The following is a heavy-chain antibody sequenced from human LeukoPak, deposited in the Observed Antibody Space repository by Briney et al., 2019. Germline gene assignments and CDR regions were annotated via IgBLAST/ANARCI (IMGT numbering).Heavy chain of an antibody. D-gene: IGHD4-17*01. CDR2: IYYSGST. CDR1: GGSISSGDYY. CDR3: ARLWADYGETLKSPDY. J-gene: IGHJ4*02. Sequence: SETLSLTCTVSGGSISSGDYYWSWIRQPPGTGLEWIGYIYYSGSTYYNPSLKSRVTISVDTSKNQFSLKLSSVTAADTAVYYCARLWADYGETLKSPDYWGQGTLVTVSS. V-gene: IGHV4-30-4*01.